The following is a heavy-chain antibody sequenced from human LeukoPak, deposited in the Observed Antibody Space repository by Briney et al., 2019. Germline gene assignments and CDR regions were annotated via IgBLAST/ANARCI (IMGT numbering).Heavy chain of an antibody. CDR2: ISSSGSTI. Sequence: PGGSLRLSCAASGFTFSSYSMNWVRQAPGKGLEWVSSISSSGSTIYYADSVKGRFTISRDNAKNSLYLQMNSLRAEDTAVYYCARSGVVVVSGLYYYGMDVWGQGTTVTVSS. CDR1: GFTFSSYS. D-gene: IGHD3-22*01. V-gene: IGHV3-21*04. CDR3: ARSGVVVVSGLYYYGMDV. J-gene: IGHJ6*02.